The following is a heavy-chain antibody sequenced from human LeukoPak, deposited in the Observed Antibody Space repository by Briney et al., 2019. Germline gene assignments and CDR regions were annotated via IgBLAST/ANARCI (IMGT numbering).Heavy chain of an antibody. CDR2: LSDSGAST. V-gene: IGHV3-23*01. D-gene: IGHD5-18*01. CDR1: GFTFSSYA. CDR3: AKVMQDRSMNMHFDY. J-gene: IGHJ4*02. Sequence: GRSLRLSCTASGFTFSSYAMSWVCQAPGKGLEWVSALSDSGASTYYADSVKGRFTVSRDSSKNTLNLQMNSLRAEDTAVYYCAKVMQDRSMNMHFDYWGPGTQVTVSS.